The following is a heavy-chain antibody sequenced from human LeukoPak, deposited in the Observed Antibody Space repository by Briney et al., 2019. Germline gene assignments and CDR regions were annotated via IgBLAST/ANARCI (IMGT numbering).Heavy chain of an antibody. CDR2: IIPIFGTA. CDR1: GGTFSSYA. CDR3: ARTGGITMIVVEYGMDV. J-gene: IGHJ6*02. D-gene: IGHD3-22*01. V-gene: IGHV1-69*13. Sequence: ASVKVSCKASGGTFSSYAISWVRQAPGQGLEWMGGIIPIFGTANYAQKFQGRVTITADESTSTAYMELSSLRSEDTAVYYCARTGGITMIVVEYGMDVWGQGTTVTVSS.